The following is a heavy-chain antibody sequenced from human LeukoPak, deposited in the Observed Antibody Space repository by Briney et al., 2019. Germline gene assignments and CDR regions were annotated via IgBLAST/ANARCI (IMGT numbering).Heavy chain of an antibody. CDR1: GGSISSYY. V-gene: IGHV4-59*08. J-gene: IGHJ4*02. Sequence: TLSLTCTVSGGSISSYYWSWIRQPPGKGLVGGGYIFYSGSTNYNPSTKSPVTISEDKSKNQYPLNLTSVPAEDTAMYYCARHGSGSVAAPKYWGQGAMVTVSS. CDR2: IFYSGST. CDR3: ARHGSGSVAAPKY. D-gene: IGHD4-23*01.